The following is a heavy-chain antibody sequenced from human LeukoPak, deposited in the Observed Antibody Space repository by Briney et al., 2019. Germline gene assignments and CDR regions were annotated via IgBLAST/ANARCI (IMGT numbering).Heavy chain of an antibody. J-gene: IGHJ4*02. CDR2: ISGSTGST. CDR3: ARRDSYDSSGYYYDY. V-gene: IGHV3-23*01. D-gene: IGHD3-22*01. CDR1: GFTFSDYA. Sequence: GGSLRLSCAASGFTFSDYAMNWVRQAPGKGLEWVSLISGSTGSTYYADSVKGRFTISRDNAKNSLYLQMNSLRAEDTALYYCARRDSYDSSGYYYDYWGQGTLVTVSS.